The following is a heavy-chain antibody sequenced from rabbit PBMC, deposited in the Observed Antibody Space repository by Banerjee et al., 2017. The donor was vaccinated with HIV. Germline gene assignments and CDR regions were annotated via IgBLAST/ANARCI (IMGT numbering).Heavy chain of an antibody. CDR1: GIDFSSGYD. CDR3: ARGSAGNL. Sequence: QSLEESGGDLVTPGESLKLFCTASGIDFSSGYDMYWVRQAPGKGLEWIACIYAGSSGGTYYASWAKGRFTISKASSTTVTLQMTSLTAADTATYFCARGSAGNLWGPGTLVTVS. D-gene: IGHD4-2*01. J-gene: IGHJ4*01. V-gene: IGHV1S40*01. CDR2: IYAGSSGGT.